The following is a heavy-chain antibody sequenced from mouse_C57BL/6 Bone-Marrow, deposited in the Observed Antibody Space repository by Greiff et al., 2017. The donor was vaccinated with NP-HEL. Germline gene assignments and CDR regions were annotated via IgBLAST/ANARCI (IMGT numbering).Heavy chain of an antibody. D-gene: IGHD1-1*01. Sequence: EVQLQESGPGLVKPSQSLSLTCSVTGYSITSGYYWNWIRQFPGNKLEWMGYISYDGSNNYNPSLKNRISITRDTSKNQFFLKLNSLTTEDTATYYCARDGAITTVDYWGQGTTLTVSS. CDR1: GYSITSGYY. CDR3: ARDGAITTVDY. V-gene: IGHV3-6*01. J-gene: IGHJ2*01. CDR2: ISYDGSN.